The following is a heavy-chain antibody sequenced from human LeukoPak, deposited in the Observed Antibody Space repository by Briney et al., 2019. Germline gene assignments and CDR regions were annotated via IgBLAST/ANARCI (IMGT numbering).Heavy chain of an antibody. J-gene: IGHJ4*02. Sequence: ASVKVSCKASGYTFTGYYMHWVRQAPGQGLEWMGRINPNSGGTNYAQKVQGRVTMTTDTSTSTAYMELRRLRSDDTAVYYCVRDGGVLFGEFPFDYWGQGTLVTVSS. CDR2: INPNSGGT. CDR1: GYTFTGYY. V-gene: IGHV1-2*06. CDR3: VRDGGVLFGEFPFDY. D-gene: IGHD3-10*01.